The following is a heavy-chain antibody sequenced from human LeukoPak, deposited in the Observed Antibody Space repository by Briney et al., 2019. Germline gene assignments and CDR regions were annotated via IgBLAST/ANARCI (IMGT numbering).Heavy chain of an antibody. Sequence: AASVKVSCKASGYTFTGYYMHWVRQAPGQGLEWMGRIIPILGIANYAQKFQGRVTMTEDTSTDTAYMELSSLRSEDTAVYYCATDVGATRAFDIWGQGTMVTVSS. CDR1: GYTFTGYY. D-gene: IGHD1-26*01. V-gene: IGHV1-69*04. J-gene: IGHJ3*02. CDR3: ATDVGATRAFDI. CDR2: IIPILGIA.